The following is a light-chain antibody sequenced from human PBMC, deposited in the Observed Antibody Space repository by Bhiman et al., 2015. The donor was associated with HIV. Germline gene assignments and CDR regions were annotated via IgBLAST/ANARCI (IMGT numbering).Light chain of an antibody. CDR3: SSLTSSITYV. CDR2: DVS. CDR1: NSDIGGYDY. Sequence: QSALTQPASVSGSPGQSITISCTGTNSDIGGYDYVSWYQQHPGKAPKLMIYDVSKRPSGVSNRFSGSKSGNTASLTISGLQAEDEADYYCSSLTSSITYVFGTGTNVTVL. J-gene: IGLJ1*01. V-gene: IGLV2-14*01.